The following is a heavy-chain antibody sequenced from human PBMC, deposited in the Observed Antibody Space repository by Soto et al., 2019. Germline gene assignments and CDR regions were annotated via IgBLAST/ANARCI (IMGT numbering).Heavy chain of an antibody. D-gene: IGHD3-16*01. V-gene: IGHV3-30-3*01. CDR1: GFTFGSYA. Sequence: GGSLRLSCAASGFTFGSYAMHWVRQAPGKGLEWVAVISYDGSNKYYADSVKGRFTISRDNSKNTLYLQMNSLRAEDTAVYYCARDAAWVLGNPSGLGNFDYWGQGTLVTV. CDR3: ARDAAWVLGNPSGLGNFDY. CDR2: ISYDGSNK. J-gene: IGHJ4*02.